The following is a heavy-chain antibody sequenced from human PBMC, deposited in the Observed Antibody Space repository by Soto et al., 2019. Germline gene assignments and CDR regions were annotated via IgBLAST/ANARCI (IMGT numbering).Heavy chain of an antibody. Sequence: QMQLQQWGAGLLKPSETLSLTCAVYGGSFSGYYWTWIRQPPGKGLEWIGEIDHSGNTNYNPSLKSRVTISVDTSKNQFFLKLSSVTAADTAVYYCARVWLVRQIDYWGQGTLVTVSS. CDR2: IDHSGNT. CDR1: GGSFSGYY. D-gene: IGHD6-19*01. J-gene: IGHJ4*02. V-gene: IGHV4-34*01. CDR3: ARVWLVRQIDY.